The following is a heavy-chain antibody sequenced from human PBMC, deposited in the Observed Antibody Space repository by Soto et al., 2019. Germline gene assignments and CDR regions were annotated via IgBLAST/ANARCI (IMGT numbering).Heavy chain of an antibody. CDR1: GYTLTNYW. D-gene: IGHD4-4*01. CDR3: ARLGSLLQPIDY. J-gene: IGHJ4*02. Sequence: PGESLKISCQTSGYTLTNYWIGWVRHMPGRGLEWMGLIFPRDSDTRYNSSFEGQVTISSDRSIATAYLQWTSLKASDTAIYFCARLGSLLQPIDYWGQGXPVTVYS. CDR2: IFPRDSDT. V-gene: IGHV5-51*01.